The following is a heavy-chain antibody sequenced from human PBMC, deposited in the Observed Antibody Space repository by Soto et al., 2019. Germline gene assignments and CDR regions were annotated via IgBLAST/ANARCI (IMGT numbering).Heavy chain of an antibody. V-gene: IGHV3-74*01. D-gene: IGHD2-2*02. CDR2: ISSDGDTT. Sequence: GSLRLSCAASGFTFTNYWMHWVRQAPGKGLVWVSRISSDGDTTNYADSVRGRFTISRDNAKNTLYLQMNSLRAEDTAVYYCARDHCTTSTCYTVWFDPWGQGTLVTVSS. CDR3: ARDHCTTSTCYTVWFDP. J-gene: IGHJ5*02. CDR1: GFTFTNYW.